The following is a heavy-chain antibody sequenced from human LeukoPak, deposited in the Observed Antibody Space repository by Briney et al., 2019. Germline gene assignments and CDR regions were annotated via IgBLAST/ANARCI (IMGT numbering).Heavy chain of an antibody. CDR3: ARGTVRGVILPLDY. Sequence: SETLSLTCTVSGGSISSSSYYWGWIRQPPGKGLEWIGSIYYSGSTYYNPSLKSRVTISVDTSKNQFSLKLSSVTAADTAVYYCARGTVRGVILPLDYWGQGTLVTVSS. CDR2: IYYSGST. V-gene: IGHV4-39*07. J-gene: IGHJ4*02. D-gene: IGHD3-10*02. CDR1: GGSISSSSYY.